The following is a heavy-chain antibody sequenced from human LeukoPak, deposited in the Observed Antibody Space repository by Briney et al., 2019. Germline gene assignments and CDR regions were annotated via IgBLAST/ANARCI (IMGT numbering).Heavy chain of an antibody. J-gene: IGHJ4*02. CDR3: ATDLGYCSGGSCYRFGFDY. V-gene: IGHV1-8*01. Sequence: ASVKVSCKASGYTFTSYDINWVRQATGQGLEWMGWMNPNSGNTGYAQKFQGRVTMTRNTSISTAYMELSSLRSEDTAVYYCATDLGYCSGGSCYRFGFDYWGQGTLVTVSS. CDR1: GYTFTSYD. D-gene: IGHD2-15*01. CDR2: MNPNSGNT.